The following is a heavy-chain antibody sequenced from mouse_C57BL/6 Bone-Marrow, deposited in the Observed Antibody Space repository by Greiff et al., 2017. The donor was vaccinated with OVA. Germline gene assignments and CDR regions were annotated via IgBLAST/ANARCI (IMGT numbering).Heavy chain of an antibody. CDR3: TADGNDGYWAFDV. D-gene: IGHD2-3*01. CDR2: IDPESGNT. Sequence: EVQLQQSGAELVRPGASVKLSCTASGFTIKDDYMHWVKQRPEQGLAWIGWIDPESGNTYYASKFQGTATITADPSSNTSYLQLSSLTSDDTAVYYCTADGNDGYWAFDVWGTGTTVTVSS. CDR1: GFTIKDDY. J-gene: IGHJ1*03. V-gene: IGHV14-4*01.